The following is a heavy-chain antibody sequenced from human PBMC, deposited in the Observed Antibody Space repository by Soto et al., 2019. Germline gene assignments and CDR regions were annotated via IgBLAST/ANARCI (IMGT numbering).Heavy chain of an antibody. D-gene: IGHD3-9*01. CDR2: TYHRGSS. CDR3: DRSLVDMLTGLTEEAFDI. Sequence: SETLCLSYTVFGGSISTINWWGMVSQTPGKGLEWIGETYHRGSSNYNQSIKSRVNISVDKSKNQCSLKRSFVTAADASVYYCDRSLVDMLTGLTEEAFDIWSQGTMVPVS. V-gene: IGHV4-4*02. J-gene: IGHJ3*02. CDR1: GGSISTINW.